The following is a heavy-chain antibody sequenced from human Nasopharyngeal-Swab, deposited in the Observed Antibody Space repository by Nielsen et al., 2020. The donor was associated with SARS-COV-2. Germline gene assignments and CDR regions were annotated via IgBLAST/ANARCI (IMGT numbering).Heavy chain of an antibody. J-gene: IGHJ4*02. D-gene: IGHD3-9*01. V-gene: IGHV4-59*13. Sequence: GSLRLSCTVSGCPISSYYWSWIRQPPGKGLEWTGYFYYSGSTNYNPSLNSRVTISVDTSKNQCSLKVSSVTAADTAVYYCADFDWLLSCFDYLGQGTLVTVSS. CDR3: ADFDWLLSCFDY. CDR2: FYYSGST. CDR1: GCPISSYY.